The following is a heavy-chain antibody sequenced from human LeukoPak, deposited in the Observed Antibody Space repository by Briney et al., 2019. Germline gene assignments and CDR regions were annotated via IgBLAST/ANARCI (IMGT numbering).Heavy chain of an antibody. CDR1: GFTFSIYS. Sequence: GGSLRLSCAASGFTFSIYSMNWVRQVPGKGLEWVSYISSSSSTRYYADSVKGRFTISRDNAKNSLYLQMNSLRDDDTAVYYCARDRGSDYWGQGTLVTVSS. J-gene: IGHJ4*02. CDR2: ISSSSSTR. D-gene: IGHD3-16*01. CDR3: ARDRGSDY. V-gene: IGHV3-48*02.